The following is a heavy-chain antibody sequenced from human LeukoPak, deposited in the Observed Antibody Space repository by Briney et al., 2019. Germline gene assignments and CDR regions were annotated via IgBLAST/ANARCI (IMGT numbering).Heavy chain of an antibody. Sequence: GESLKISCKGSGYSFTSYWIGWVRQMPGKGLEWMGIIYPGDSDTRYSPSFQGQVTISADKSISTAYLQWSSLKASDTAMYYCARNDFWSGYYDYFDYWGRGTLVTVSS. CDR3: ARNDFWSGYYDYFDY. V-gene: IGHV5-51*01. D-gene: IGHD3-3*01. CDR2: IYPGDSDT. J-gene: IGHJ4*02. CDR1: GYSFTSYW.